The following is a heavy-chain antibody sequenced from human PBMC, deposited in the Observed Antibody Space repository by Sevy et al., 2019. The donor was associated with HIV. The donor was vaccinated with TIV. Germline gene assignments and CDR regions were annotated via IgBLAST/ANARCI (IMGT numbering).Heavy chain of an antibody. V-gene: IGHV3-23*01. CDR3: AKDAYYYDGSGYSMSQWYYGMDV. J-gene: IGHJ6*02. CDR1: GFTFSTYA. CDR2: ISGSGGDT. D-gene: IGHD3-22*01. Sequence: GGSLRLSCAASGFTFSTYAMSWVRQAPGKGLEWVSVISGSGGDTYYAESVKGRFTISRDNSKNTLYLQMNSLRAEDTAVNYGAKDAYYYDGSGYSMSQWYYGMDVWGQGTTVTVSS.